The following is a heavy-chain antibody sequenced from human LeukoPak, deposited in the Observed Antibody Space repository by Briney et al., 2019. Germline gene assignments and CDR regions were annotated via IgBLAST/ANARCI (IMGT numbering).Heavy chain of an antibody. D-gene: IGHD3-9*01. J-gene: IGHJ4*02. CDR3: TTYSYYDILTGYYY. CDR1: GFTFSDAW. V-gene: IGHV3-15*01. CDR2: IKSKTDGGTT. Sequence: GGSLRLSCAASGFTFSDAWMSWVRQAPGKGLEWVGRIKSKTDGGTTDYAAPVKGRFTISRDDSKNTLYLQMNSLKTEDTAVYYCTTYSYYDILTGYYYWGQGTLVTVSS.